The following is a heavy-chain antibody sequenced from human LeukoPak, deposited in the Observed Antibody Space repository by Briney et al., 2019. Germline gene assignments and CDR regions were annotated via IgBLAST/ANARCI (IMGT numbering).Heavy chain of an antibody. CDR3: ARQGSYSTATTDF. Sequence: SETLSLTCTVSGGSISSSSYYWGWIRQPPGKGLEWIGSIYYSGSTNYNPSLKSRLTISVDTSKSQFSLNLSAVTAADTAVYYCARQGSYSTATTDFWGQGTLVTVSS. CDR2: IYYSGST. J-gene: IGHJ4*02. CDR1: GGSISSSSYY. V-gene: IGHV4-39*01. D-gene: IGHD3-10*01.